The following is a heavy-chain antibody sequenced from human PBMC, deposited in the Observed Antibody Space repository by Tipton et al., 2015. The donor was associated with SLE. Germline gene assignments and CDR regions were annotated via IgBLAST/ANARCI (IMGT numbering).Heavy chain of an antibody. V-gene: IGHV4-34*01. Sequence: TLSLTCAVYGGSVSGYYWSWIRQPPRKGPEWIGEVNHSGSTNFHPSLKSRVTMSVDTSKSQFSLKLSSVTAADTAVYYCARGGLTYGYYYYMDVWGKGTTVTVSS. D-gene: IGHD4-17*01. CDR3: ARGGLTYGYYYYMDV. CDR1: GGSVSGYY. CDR2: VNHSGST. J-gene: IGHJ6*03.